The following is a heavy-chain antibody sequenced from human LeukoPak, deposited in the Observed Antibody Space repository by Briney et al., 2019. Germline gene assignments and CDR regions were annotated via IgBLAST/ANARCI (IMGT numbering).Heavy chain of an antibody. J-gene: IGHJ4*02. CDR2: ISDSGGNT. Sequence: GGSLRLSCAASGFTISNYAMSWVRQAPGKGLEWVSGISDSGGNTYYADSVKGRFTISRDNSKNTLYLQMNSLRAEDTAIYYCARDEQDGLSYYFDHWGQGTLVTVSS. CDR3: ARDEQDGLSYYFDH. D-gene: IGHD2/OR15-2a*01. V-gene: IGHV3-23*01. CDR1: GFTISNYA.